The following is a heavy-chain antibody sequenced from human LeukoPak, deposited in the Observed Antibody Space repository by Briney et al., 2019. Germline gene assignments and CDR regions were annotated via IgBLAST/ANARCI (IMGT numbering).Heavy chain of an antibody. CDR1: GFTFSSYA. CDR3: ARSYSSSSISED. CDR2: IYSGGST. Sequence: GGSLRLSCAASGFTFSSYAMSWVRQAPGKGLEWVSVIYSGGSTYYADSVKGRFTISRDNSKNTLYLQMNSLRAEDTAVYYCARSYSSSSISEDWGQGTLVTVSS. D-gene: IGHD6-6*01. J-gene: IGHJ4*02. V-gene: IGHV3-53*01.